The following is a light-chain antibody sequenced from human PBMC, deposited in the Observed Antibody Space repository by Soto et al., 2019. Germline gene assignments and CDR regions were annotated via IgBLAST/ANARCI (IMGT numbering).Light chain of an antibody. CDR2: DND. CDR1: SSNIGNNY. Sequence: QSVLTQPPSVSAAPGQKVTISCSGSSSNIGNNYVYWYQQLPGTAPKLLIYDNDKRPSGIPDRFSGSKSGTSATLGIAGLQTGDEADYYCGTWDISRSVVFGGGTKLTVL. V-gene: IGLV1-51*01. CDR3: GTWDISRSVV. J-gene: IGLJ2*01.